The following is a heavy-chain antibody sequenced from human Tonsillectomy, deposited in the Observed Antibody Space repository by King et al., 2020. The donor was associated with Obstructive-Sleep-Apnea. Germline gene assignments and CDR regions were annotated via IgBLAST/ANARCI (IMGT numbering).Heavy chain of an antibody. V-gene: IGHV1-18*04. CDR3: ARGDGYSSSPTPF. Sequence: QLVQSGAEVKKPGASVKVSCKASGYTFTLYGISWVRQAPGQGLEWMGWIIAYNGNTHHAEKLQGRITMTTDTSTSTAYMELTSLRSDDTAVYYCARGDGYSSSPTPFWGQGTLVTVSS. D-gene: IGHD6-13*01. CDR2: IIAYNGNT. J-gene: IGHJ4*02. CDR1: GYTFTLYG.